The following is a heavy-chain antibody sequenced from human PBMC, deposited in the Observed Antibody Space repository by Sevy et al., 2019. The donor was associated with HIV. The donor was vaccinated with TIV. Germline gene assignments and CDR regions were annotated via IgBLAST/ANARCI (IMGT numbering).Heavy chain of an antibody. D-gene: IGHD3-3*01. V-gene: IGHV3-30*18. CDR2: ISYDASNK. CDR1: GFTFSNYG. CDR3: ANDPVFGLLIHTGQDSFHI. J-gene: IGHJ3*02. Sequence: GGSLRLSCEASGFTFSNYGMHWVRQAPGKGLEWVALISYDASNKYYGDSINGRFTISRDNSKNTLYLQMNSLRGEETAVYYCANDPVFGLLIHTGQDSFHIWGQGTMVTVSS.